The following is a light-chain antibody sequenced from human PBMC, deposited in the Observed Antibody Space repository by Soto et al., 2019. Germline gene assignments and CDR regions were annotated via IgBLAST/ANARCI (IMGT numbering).Light chain of an antibody. CDR2: KAS. V-gene: IGKV1-5*03. CDR3: QQKNSYLRT. CDR1: QSISSW. Sequence: DIQMTQSPSTLSASVGDRVTITCRASQSISSWLAWYQQKPGKAPKLLIYKASSLDSGVPSRFSGSGSGTEFTLTISSLQPDDFATYYYQQKNSYLRTFHQGTKVEIK. J-gene: IGKJ1*01.